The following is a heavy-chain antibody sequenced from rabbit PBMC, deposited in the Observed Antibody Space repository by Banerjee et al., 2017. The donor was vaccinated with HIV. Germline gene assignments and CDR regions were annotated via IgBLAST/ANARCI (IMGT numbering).Heavy chain of an antibody. V-gene: IGHV1S40*01. CDR1: GFSFSSSYW. Sequence: QSLEESGGDLVKPGASLTLTCTASGFSFSSSYWICWVRQAPGKGPEWIACIYVGDGSTDYASWAKGRFTISKTSSTTVTLQMTSLTAADTATYFCAREDVSSGWGAGLWGQGTLVTVS. CDR2: IYVGDGST. CDR3: AREDVSSGWGAGL. D-gene: IGHD4-1*01. J-gene: IGHJ6*01.